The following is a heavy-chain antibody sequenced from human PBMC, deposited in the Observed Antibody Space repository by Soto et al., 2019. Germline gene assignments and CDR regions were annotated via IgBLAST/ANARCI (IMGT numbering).Heavy chain of an antibody. V-gene: IGHV1-8*01. CDR1: EYTFTGYD. J-gene: IGHJ5*02. Sequence: ASVKVSCKASEYTFTGYDINWVRQAPGQGLEWMGWMNPNSGNTGYAQKFQGRVTMTRNTSISTAYMELSSLRSEDTAVYYCARGRGYSYDHNWFDPWGQGTLVTVSS. D-gene: IGHD5-18*01. CDR2: MNPNSGNT. CDR3: ARGRGYSYDHNWFDP.